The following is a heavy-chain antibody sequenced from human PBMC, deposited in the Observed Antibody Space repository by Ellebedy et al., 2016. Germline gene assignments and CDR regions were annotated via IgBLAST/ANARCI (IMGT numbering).Heavy chain of an antibody. CDR3: ARATVTTRNGLPWYFDL. J-gene: IGHJ2*01. Sequence: GSLRLSCTVSGGSISSFSCNWIRQPPGKGLEWLGYIYNSGSTNYNPSLKSRLTLSVDTSKNQFSLNLNSVTAADTAVYYCARATVTTRNGLPWYFDLWGRGALVTVSS. D-gene: IGHD4-17*01. V-gene: IGHV4-59*01. CDR2: IYNSGST. CDR1: GGSISSFS.